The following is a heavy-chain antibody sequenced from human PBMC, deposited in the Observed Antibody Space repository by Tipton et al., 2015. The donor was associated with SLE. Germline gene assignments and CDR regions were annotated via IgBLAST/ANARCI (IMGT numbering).Heavy chain of an antibody. CDR1: GGSFSGYY. V-gene: IGHV4-34*01. CDR3: ERGIVVVVDYYYYGMDV. J-gene: IGHJ6*02. Sequence: TLSLTCAVYGGSFSGYYWSWIRQPPGKGLEWIGEINHSGSTNYNPSLKSRVTISVDTSKNQFSLKLSSVTAADTAVYYCERGIVVVVDYYYYGMDVWGQGTTVTVSS. D-gene: IGHD2-15*01. CDR2: INHSGST.